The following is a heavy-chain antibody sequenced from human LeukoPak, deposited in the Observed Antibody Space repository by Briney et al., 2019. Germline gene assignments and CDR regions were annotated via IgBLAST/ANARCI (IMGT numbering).Heavy chain of an antibody. J-gene: IGHJ4*02. CDR1: GGSFSGYY. CDR2: INHSGST. CDR3: ARVWFGYFDY. Sequence: SETLSLTCAVYGGSFSGYYWSWIRQPPGKGLEWIGEINHSGSTNYNPSHKSRVTISVDTSKNQFSLKLSSVTAADTAVYYCARVWFGYFDYWGQGTLVTVSS. V-gene: IGHV4-34*01. D-gene: IGHD3-10*01.